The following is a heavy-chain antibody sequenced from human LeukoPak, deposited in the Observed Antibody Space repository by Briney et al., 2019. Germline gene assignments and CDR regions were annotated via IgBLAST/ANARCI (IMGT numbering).Heavy chain of an antibody. CDR3: AKDGNYYGSGSYLNY. V-gene: IGHV3-30*18. D-gene: IGHD3-10*01. Sequence: GRSLRLSCAASGFTFSSYGMHWVRQAPGKGLEWVAVISYDGSNKYYGDSVKSRFTISRDNSKNTVYLQMDSLRAEDTAVYYCAKDGNYYGSGSYLNYWGQGTLVTVSS. J-gene: IGHJ4*02. CDR1: GFTFSSYG. CDR2: ISYDGSNK.